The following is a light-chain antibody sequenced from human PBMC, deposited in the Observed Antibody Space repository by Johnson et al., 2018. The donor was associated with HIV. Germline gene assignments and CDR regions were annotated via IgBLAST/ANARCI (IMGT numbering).Light chain of an antibody. J-gene: IGLJ1*01. CDR1: SSNIENNY. CDR3: GTWDSSLSAGEYV. CDR2: ENN. V-gene: IGLV1-51*02. Sequence: QSVLTQPPSVSAAPGQKVTISCSGSSSNIENNYVSWYQQLPGTAPKVLIYENNKRPSGIPDRFSGSKSGPSATLDITGLQTGDEADYYCGTWDSSLSAGEYVFGTGTKVTVL.